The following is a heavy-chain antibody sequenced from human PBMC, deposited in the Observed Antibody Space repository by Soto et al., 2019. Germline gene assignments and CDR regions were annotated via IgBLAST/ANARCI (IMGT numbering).Heavy chain of an antibody. V-gene: IGHV4-30-2*01. D-gene: IGHD3-22*01. J-gene: IGHJ5*02. CDR2: IYHSGST. Sequence: PSETLSLTCAVSGGSISSGGYSWSWIRQPPGKGLEWIGYIYHSGSTYYNPSLKGRVTISVDRSKNQFSLKLSSVTAADTAVYYCARAPTYYYDRGGFDPWGQGTLVTVSS. CDR3: ARAPTYYYDRGGFDP. CDR1: GGSISSGGYS.